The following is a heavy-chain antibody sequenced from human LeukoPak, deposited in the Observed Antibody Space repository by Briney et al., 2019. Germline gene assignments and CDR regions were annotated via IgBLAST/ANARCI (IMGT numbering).Heavy chain of an antibody. CDR1: GFTFSSYS. Sequence: GGSLRLSCAASGFTFSSYSMNWVRQAPGKGLEGVSSISSTTTYIFYADSVKGRFTISRDNAKNSLYLQMNSLRAEDTAVYYCARGIAAAGASYYFDYWGQGTLVTVSS. V-gene: IGHV3-21*01. J-gene: IGHJ4*02. D-gene: IGHD6-13*01. CDR2: ISSTTTYI. CDR3: ARGIAAAGASYYFDY.